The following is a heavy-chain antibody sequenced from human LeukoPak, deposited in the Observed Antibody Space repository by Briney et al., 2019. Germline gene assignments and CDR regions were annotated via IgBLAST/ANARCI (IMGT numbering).Heavy chain of an antibody. CDR2: MGTAGDT. CDR3: TRGRGWGTFDI. CDR1: GFTFSSYD. J-gene: IGHJ3*02. D-gene: IGHD3-10*01. V-gene: IGHV3-13*04. Sequence: PGGSLRLSCAASGFTFSSYDMHWVRQGAGKGLEWVSAMGTAGDTYYPGSVKGRFTTSRENAKNSLYLEKTSLRDGDTAVYYCTRGRGWGTFDIWGQGTMVTVSS.